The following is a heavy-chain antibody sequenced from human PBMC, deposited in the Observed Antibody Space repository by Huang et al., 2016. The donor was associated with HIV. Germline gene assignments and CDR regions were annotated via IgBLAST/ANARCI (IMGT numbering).Heavy chain of an antibody. V-gene: IGHV3-30-3*01. J-gene: IGHJ4*02. CDR3: ARRLAAAARGFDY. D-gene: IGHD6-13*01. Sequence: QVQLVESGGGVVQTGRSLRLSCASSGFTFSSYAMHWVRQTPGECLWVVAVISYDVSYKNYAYSVNGRFTISRYNSKNSLYLQMNILGAEDTAVYYCARRLAAAARGFDYWGQGTLVTVSS. CDR2: ISYDVSYK. CDR1: GFTFSSYA.